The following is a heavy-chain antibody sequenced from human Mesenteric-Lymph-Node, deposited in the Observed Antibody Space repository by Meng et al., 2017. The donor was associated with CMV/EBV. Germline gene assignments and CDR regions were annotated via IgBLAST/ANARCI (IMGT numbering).Heavy chain of an antibody. CDR2: IKEDGGET. CDR3: VRHTRGSPGDY. Sequence: GESLKISCAASGFTFSSYWMSWVRQAPGKGLEWVANIKEDGGETYYVDSVKGRFTISRDNAKNSLFLQMSNLRAEDTAVFYCVRHTRGSPGDYWGQGTVVTVSS. CDR1: GFTFSSYW. V-gene: IGHV3-7*01. D-gene: IGHD5-24*01. J-gene: IGHJ4*02.